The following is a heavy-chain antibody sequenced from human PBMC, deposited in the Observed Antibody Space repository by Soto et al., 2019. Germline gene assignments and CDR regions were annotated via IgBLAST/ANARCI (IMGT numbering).Heavy chain of an antibody. CDR2: IIPIFGTA. Sequence: SVKVCCKASGGTFSSYAISWVRQAPGQGLEWMGGIIPIFGTANYAQKFQGRVTITADESTSTAYMELSSLRSEDTAVYYCARESGGGELLNDAFDIWGQGTMVTVSS. J-gene: IGHJ3*02. CDR3: ARESGGGELLNDAFDI. V-gene: IGHV1-69*13. D-gene: IGHD2-21*01. CDR1: GGTFSSYA.